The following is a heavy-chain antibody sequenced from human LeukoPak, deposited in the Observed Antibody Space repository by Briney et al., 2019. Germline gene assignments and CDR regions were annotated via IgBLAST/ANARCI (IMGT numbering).Heavy chain of an antibody. Sequence: GASVKVSCKASGGAFSSYAISWVRQAPGQGLEWMGGIIPIFGTANYAQKFQGRVTITTDESTSTAYMELSSLRSEDTAVYYCARRGDYDSSGYYYFDYWAQGTLVTVSS. CDR2: IIPIFGTA. V-gene: IGHV1-69*05. CDR1: GGAFSSYA. J-gene: IGHJ4*02. D-gene: IGHD3-22*01. CDR3: ARRGDYDSSGYYYFDY.